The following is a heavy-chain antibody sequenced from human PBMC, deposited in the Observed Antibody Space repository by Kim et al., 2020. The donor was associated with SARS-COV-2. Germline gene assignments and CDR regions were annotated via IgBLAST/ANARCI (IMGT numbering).Heavy chain of an antibody. J-gene: IGHJ4*02. CDR2: IDWNSGSI. CDR1: GLSLGDYA. CDR3: VKDVDSLWFGDYWDS. D-gene: IGHD3-10*01. Sequence: GGSLRLSCAASGLSLGDYAMHWVRRAPGKGLEWVSGIDWNSGSIGYVDSVKGRFTISRDNAKNSLYLQMTSLGLEDTAFYYCVKDVDSLWFGDYWDSWGQGTLVTVSS. V-gene: IGHV3-9*01.